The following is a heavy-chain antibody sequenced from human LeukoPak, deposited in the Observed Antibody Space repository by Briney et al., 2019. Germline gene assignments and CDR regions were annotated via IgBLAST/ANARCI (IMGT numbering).Heavy chain of an antibody. CDR2: IYDSGNT. D-gene: IGHD6-19*01. J-gene: IGHJ4*02. CDR1: GFTFSNYW. CDR3: ARKDITVAAFDY. V-gene: IGHV4-4*02. Sequence: GSLRLSCAASGFTFSNYWMNWVRQAPWKGLEWIGEIYDSGNTNYNPSLKSRVTISVDKSKNQFSLKLSSVTAADTAMYYCARKDITVAAFDYWGQGTLVTVSS.